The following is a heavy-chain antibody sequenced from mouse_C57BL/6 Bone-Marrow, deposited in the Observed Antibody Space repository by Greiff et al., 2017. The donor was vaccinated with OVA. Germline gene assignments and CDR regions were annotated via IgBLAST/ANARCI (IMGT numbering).Heavy chain of an antibody. CDR2: INYDGSST. CDR1: GFTFSDYY. J-gene: IGHJ1*03. V-gene: IGHV5-16*01. Sequence: EVMLVESEGGLVQPGSSMKLSCTASGFTFSDYYMAWVRHVPEKGLEWVANINYDGSSTYYLDSLKSRFIISRDNAKNILYLQMSSLKSEDTATYYCARGGWDWYFDVWGTGTTVTVSS. D-gene: IGHD3-3*01. CDR3: ARGGWDWYFDV.